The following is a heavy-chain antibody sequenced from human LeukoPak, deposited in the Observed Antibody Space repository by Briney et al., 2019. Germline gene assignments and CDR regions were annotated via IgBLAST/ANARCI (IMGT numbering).Heavy chain of an antibody. D-gene: IGHD2-15*01. CDR3: ARETYCSGGSCYSSLDY. V-gene: IGHV1-46*01. Sequence: GASVKVSCKAFGYTFTRYYMHWVRQAPGQGPEWMGVINPSGTWTTYPQKFQGRVTMTRDMSTSTVYMELSSLRSEDTAVYYCARETYCSGGSCYSSLDYWGQGTLVTVSS. J-gene: IGHJ4*02. CDR1: GYTFTRYY. CDR2: INPSGTWT.